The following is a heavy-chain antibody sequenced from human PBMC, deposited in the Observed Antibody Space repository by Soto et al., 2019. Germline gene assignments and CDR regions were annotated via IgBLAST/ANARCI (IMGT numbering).Heavy chain of an antibody. V-gene: IGHV3-11*01. J-gene: IGHJ5*02. CDR3: TRSKNNWFDP. CDR2: INSGGTSA. Sequence: GGSLRLSCAASEVAFSDQYMAWVRQAPGKGLEWVSYINSGGTSAYYADSVKGRFTIARDNAKSSLFLQMNSLRVDDTAVYYCTRSKNNWFDPWGQGTLVTVSS. CDR1: EVAFSDQY.